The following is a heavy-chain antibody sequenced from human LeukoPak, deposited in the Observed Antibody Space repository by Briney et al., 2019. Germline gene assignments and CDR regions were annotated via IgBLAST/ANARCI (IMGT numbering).Heavy chain of an antibody. V-gene: IGHV4-34*01. Sequence: NPSETLSLTCAVYGGSFSGYYWSWIRQPPGKGLEWIGEVNHSGSTNYSPSLKSRVTMSVDTSKNQFSLDLSSVTAADTAVYYCARVVWDGVIVAVQPAATLGSIDYWGQGTLVTVSS. J-gene: IGHJ4*02. CDR3: ARVVWDGVIVAVQPAATLGSIDY. D-gene: IGHD2-2*01. CDR2: VNHSGST. CDR1: GGSFSGYY.